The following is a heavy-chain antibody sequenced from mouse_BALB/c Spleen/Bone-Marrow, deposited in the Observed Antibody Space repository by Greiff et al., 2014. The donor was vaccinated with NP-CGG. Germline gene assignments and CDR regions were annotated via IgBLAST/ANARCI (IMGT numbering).Heavy chain of an antibody. CDR1: GFTFSSYG. D-gene: IGHD1-1*01. CDR3: AREYYGSSYAMDY. V-gene: IGHV5-6-3*01. J-gene: IGHJ4*01. Sequence: EVKVEESGGGLVQPGGSLKLSCAASGFTFSSYGMSWVRQTPDKRLELVATINSNGGSTYYPDSVKGRFTISRDNAKNTLYLQMSSLKSEDTAMYYCAREYYGSSYAMDYWGQGTSVTVSS. CDR2: INSNGGST.